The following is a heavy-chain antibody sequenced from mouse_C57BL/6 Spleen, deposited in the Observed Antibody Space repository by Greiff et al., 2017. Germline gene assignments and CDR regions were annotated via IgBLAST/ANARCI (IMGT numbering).Heavy chain of an antibody. V-gene: IGHV1-55*01. CDR1: GYTFTSYW. D-gene: IGHD1-1*01. J-gene: IGHJ3*01. Sequence: QVQLQQPGAELVKPGASVKMSCKASGYTFTSYWITWVKQRPGQGLEWIGDIYPGSGSTNYIEKFKSKATLTVDTSSSTAYMQLSSLTSEDSAVYYCAYYYGSSYSFAYWGQGTLVTVSA. CDR3: AYYYGSSYSFAY. CDR2: IYPGSGST.